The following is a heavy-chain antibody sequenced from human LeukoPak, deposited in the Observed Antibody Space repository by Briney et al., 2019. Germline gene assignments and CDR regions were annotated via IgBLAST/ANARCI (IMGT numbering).Heavy chain of an antibody. D-gene: IGHD3-9*01. Sequence: ASVKVSCKASGYTFTSYYIHWVRQAPGQGLEWMGLINPSGGTTSYAQKFQGRVTMTRDTSTSTVYMDLSSLRSEDTAVYYCARDPHAHNDILTGHYIFDIWGQGTMVTASS. CDR2: INPSGGTT. V-gene: IGHV1-46*01. J-gene: IGHJ3*02. CDR3: ARDPHAHNDILTGHYIFDI. CDR1: GYTFTSYY.